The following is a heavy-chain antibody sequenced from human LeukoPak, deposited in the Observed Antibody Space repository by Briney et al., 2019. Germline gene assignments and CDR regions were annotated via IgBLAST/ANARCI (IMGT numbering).Heavy chain of an antibody. V-gene: IGHV1-8*01. CDR1: GYTATSYD. CDR2: MNPNSGNT. CDR3: ARRYSDSGNYYYMDV. J-gene: IGHJ6*03. D-gene: IGHD3-22*01. Sequence: ASMTVSWKASGYTATSYDINWVRQATGHGLEWMGWMNPNSGNTGYAQNFQGRVTMTRNTSISTAYMELSSLRSEDTAVYYCARRYSDSGNYYYMDVWGKGTTVTISS.